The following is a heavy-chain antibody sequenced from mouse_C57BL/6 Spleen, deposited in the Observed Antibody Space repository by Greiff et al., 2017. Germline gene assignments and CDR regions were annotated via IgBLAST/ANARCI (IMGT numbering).Heavy chain of an antibody. CDR3: ARQGIYYDYEGYYAMDY. Sequence: EVKVVESGGGLVKPGGSLKLSCAASGFTFSSYTMSWVRQTPEKRLEWVATISGGGGNTYYPDSVKGRFTISRDNAKNTLYLQMSSLRSEDTALYYCARQGIYYDYEGYYAMDYWGQGTSVTVSS. CDR2: ISGGGGNT. CDR1: GFTFSSYT. D-gene: IGHD2-4*01. J-gene: IGHJ4*01. V-gene: IGHV5-9*01.